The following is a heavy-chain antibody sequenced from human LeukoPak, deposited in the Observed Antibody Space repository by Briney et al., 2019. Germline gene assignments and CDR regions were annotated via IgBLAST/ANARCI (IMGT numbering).Heavy chain of an antibody. CDR3: ARMRSGSFGMDY. CDR1: GFTFSSYS. CDR2: ISSSSSYI. Sequence: PGGSLRLSCAASGFTFSSYSMNWVRQAPGKGLEWVSSISSSSSYIYYADSVKGRFTISRDNAKNSLYLQMNSLRAEDTAVYYCARMRSGSFGMDYWDQGTLVTVSS. D-gene: IGHD1-26*01. J-gene: IGHJ4*02. V-gene: IGHV3-21*01.